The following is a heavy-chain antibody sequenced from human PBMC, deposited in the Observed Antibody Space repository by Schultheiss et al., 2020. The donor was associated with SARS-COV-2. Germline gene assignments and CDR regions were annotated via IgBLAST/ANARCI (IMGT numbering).Heavy chain of an antibody. V-gene: IGHV4-4*02. J-gene: IGHJ5*02. CDR3: ATDRDCSGGSCYGVGWFDP. CDR2: IYHSGST. CDR1: GGSISSSNW. Sequence: SETLSLTCAVSGGSISSSNWWSWVRQPPGKGLEWIGSIYHSGSTYYNPSLKSRVTISVDTSKNQFSLRLNSVTAADTAVYYCATDRDCSGGSCYGVGWFDPWGQGTLVTVSS. D-gene: IGHD2-15*01.